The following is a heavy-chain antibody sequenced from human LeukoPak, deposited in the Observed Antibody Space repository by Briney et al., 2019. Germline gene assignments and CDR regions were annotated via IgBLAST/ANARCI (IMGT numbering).Heavy chain of an antibody. CDR1: GGTFSSYA. Sequence: GASVKVSCKASGGTFSSYAISWVRQAPGQGLEWMGGIIPIFGTANYAQKFQGRVTITADESTSTAYMELSSLRSEDTAMYYCARDDGGNSVEWYFDLWGRGTLVTVSS. D-gene: IGHD4-23*01. CDR3: ARDDGGNSVEWYFDL. CDR2: IIPIFGTA. J-gene: IGHJ2*01. V-gene: IGHV1-69*01.